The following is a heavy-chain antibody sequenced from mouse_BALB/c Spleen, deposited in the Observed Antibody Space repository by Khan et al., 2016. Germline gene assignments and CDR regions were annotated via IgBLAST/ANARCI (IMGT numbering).Heavy chain of an antibody. V-gene: IGHV4-1*02. D-gene: IGHD2-2*01. CDR2: INPDSSTI. CDR1: GCDFSRYW. Sequence: EVKLLESGGGLVQPGGSLKLSCAASGCDFSRYWMSWVRQAPGKGLEWIGEINPDSSTINYTPSLKDKFIISRDNAKNTLYLQMSKVRSEDTALYYCARGGYYGFLDYWGQGTTLTVSS. J-gene: IGHJ2*01. CDR3: ARGGYYGFLDY.